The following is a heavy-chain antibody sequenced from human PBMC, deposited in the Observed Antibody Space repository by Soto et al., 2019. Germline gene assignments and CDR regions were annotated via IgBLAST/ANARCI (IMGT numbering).Heavy chain of an antibody. V-gene: IGHV1-69*15. CDR1: GGTFSNYA. CDR3: AKDGGQDGYFGNWFDP. D-gene: IGHD5-12*01. Sequence: QVQLVQSGAEVKKPGSSVKVSCKASGGTFSNYAITWVRQAPGQGLEWLGRIIPIFGSANYAQKFQGRVTITAEESTTTAYMELSSLRSDDTAVYYCAKDGGQDGYFGNWFDPWGQGTLVTVSS. CDR2: IIPIFGSA. J-gene: IGHJ5*02.